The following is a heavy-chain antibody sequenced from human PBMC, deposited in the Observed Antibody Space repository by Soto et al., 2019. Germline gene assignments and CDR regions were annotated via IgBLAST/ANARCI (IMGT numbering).Heavy chain of an antibody. CDR3: ARDPPGPMVRGVTYYYYGMDV. V-gene: IGHV3-21*01. CDR2: ISSSSYI. Sequence: GGSLRLSCAASGFTFSSYSMNWVRQAPGKGLEWVSSISSSSYIYYADSVKGRFTISRDNAKNSLYLQMNSLRAEVTAVYYCARDPPGPMVRGVTYYYYGMDVWGQGTTVTVSS. J-gene: IGHJ6*02. D-gene: IGHD3-10*01. CDR1: GFTFSSYS.